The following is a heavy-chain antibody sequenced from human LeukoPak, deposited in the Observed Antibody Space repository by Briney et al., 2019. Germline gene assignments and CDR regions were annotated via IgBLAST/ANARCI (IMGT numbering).Heavy chain of an antibody. CDR2: INHSGST. CDR3: GRGRGRRGAKLLSHWFDP. CDR1: GGSFSGYY. D-gene: IGHD1-26*01. J-gene: IGHJ5*02. Sequence: SETLSLTCAVSGGSFSGYYWSWIRQPPGKGLEWIGEINHSGSTNYNPSLKSRVTIPVDTSKNQLSLKLSSVTATDTAVYYCGRGRGRRGAKLLSHWFDPWGQGTLVTVSS. V-gene: IGHV4-34*01.